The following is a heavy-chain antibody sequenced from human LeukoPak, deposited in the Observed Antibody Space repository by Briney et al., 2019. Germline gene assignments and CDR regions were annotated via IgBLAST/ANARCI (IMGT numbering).Heavy chain of an antibody. CDR1: GGSISSSSYY. Sequence: SETLSLTCTVSGGSISSSSYYWGWIRQPPGKGLEWIGSIYYSGSTYYNPSLKSRVTISVDTSKNQFSLKLSSVTAADTAVYYCARQKWIQLWLRPRDGYNTNGRHFDYWGQGTLVTVSS. CDR3: ARQKWIQLWLRPRDGYNTNGRHFDY. V-gene: IGHV4-39*01. CDR2: IYYSGST. J-gene: IGHJ4*02. D-gene: IGHD5-18*01.